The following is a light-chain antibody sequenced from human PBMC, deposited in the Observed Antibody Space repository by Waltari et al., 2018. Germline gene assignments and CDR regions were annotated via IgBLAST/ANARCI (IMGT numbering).Light chain of an antibody. Sequence: QSALTPPASVSGSLGQSTTISCTGTSSDVGSYNFVSWYQQHPGKAPKVLIYEGSKWPSGVSNRFSGSKSGNTASLTISGLQAEDEADYYCCSYAGGSALVFGGGTKLTVL. J-gene: IGLJ2*01. CDR2: EGS. CDR3: CSYAGGSALV. CDR1: SSDVGSYNF. V-gene: IGLV2-23*01.